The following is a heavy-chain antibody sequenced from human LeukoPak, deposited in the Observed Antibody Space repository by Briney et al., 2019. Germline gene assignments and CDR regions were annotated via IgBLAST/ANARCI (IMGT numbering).Heavy chain of an antibody. Sequence: PGGSLRPSCAASGFTFSSYGMHWVRQAPGKGLEWVAVISYDGSNKYYADSVKGRFTISRDNSKNTLYLQMNSLRAEDTAVYYCAKPGGYYYYGMDVWGQGTTVTVSS. CDR3: AKPGGYYYYGMDV. CDR2: ISYDGSNK. J-gene: IGHJ6*02. CDR1: GFTFSSYG. D-gene: IGHD3-10*01. V-gene: IGHV3-30*18.